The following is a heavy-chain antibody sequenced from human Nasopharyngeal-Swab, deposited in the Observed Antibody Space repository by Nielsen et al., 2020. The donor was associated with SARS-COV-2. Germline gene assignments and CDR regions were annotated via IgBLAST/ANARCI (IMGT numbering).Heavy chain of an antibody. J-gene: IGHJ4*02. CDR1: GFTFTDYT. V-gene: IGHV3-30*14. D-gene: IGHD2-21*02. CDR2: MSYNGSNR. Sequence: SLRLSCAASGFTFTDYTMHWVRQPPGQGLEWVAIMSYNGSNRYYADSVKGRFTFSRDNSKNTLYLQMTSLRAEDTAVYYCARGPPEAYCGGDCYSYFDYWGQGTLVTVSS. CDR3: ARGPPEAYCGGDCYSYFDY.